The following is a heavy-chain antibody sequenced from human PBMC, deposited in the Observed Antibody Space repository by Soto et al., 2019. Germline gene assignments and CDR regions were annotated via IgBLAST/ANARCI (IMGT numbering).Heavy chain of an antibody. CDR1: GGTFSSYA. V-gene: IGHV1-69*05. CDR2: ISPNFGKA. Sequence: GASVKVSCKASGGTFSSYAISWVRQAPGQGLEWMGGISPNFGKANYAQKFQGRVTITTDESTSTAYMELSSLRSDDTAVYYCARDRGYSYGYDYWGQGTLVTVSS. CDR3: ARDRGYSYGYDY. J-gene: IGHJ4*02. D-gene: IGHD5-18*01.